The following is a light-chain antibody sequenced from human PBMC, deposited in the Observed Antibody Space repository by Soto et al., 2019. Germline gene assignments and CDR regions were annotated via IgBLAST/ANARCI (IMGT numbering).Light chain of an antibody. CDR3: QQYDNLPLT. CDR2: KAS. Sequence: SVGDRVTITCRASQTISSWLAWYQQKPGKAPKLMIYKASTLKSGVPSRFSGSGSGTDFTFTISSLQPEDIATYYCQQYDNLPLTFGGGTKVDIK. J-gene: IGKJ4*01. V-gene: IGKV1-5*03. CDR1: QTISSW.